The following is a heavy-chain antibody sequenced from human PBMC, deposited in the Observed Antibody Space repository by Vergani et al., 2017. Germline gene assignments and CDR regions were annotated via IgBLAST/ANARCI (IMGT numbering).Heavy chain of an antibody. CDR2: TYYRSKWYN. D-gene: IGHD3-22*01. J-gene: IGHJ4*02. CDR3: ARVLNDSSGYYFRQRVLAFDY. Sequence: QVQLQESGPGLVKPSQTLSLTCAISGDSVSSNSAAWNWIRQSPSRGLEWLGRTYYRSKWYNDYAVSVKSRITINPDTSKNQFSLKLSSVTAADTAVYYCARVLNDSSGYYFRQRVLAFDYWGQGTLVTVSS. V-gene: IGHV6-1*01. CDR1: GDSVSSNSAA.